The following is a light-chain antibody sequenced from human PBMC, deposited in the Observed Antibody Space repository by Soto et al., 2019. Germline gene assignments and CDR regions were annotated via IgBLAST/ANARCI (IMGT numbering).Light chain of an antibody. Sequence: EIVLTQSPATLSLSPGERATLSCRASQSVRSYLAWYQQKPGQAPRLLIYGASNRATGIPARFSGSGSGTDFTLTISSLEPEDFAVYYCQQRRNWLLSFGGGTKV. J-gene: IGKJ4*01. CDR2: GAS. CDR3: QQRRNWLLS. V-gene: IGKV3-11*01. CDR1: QSVRSY.